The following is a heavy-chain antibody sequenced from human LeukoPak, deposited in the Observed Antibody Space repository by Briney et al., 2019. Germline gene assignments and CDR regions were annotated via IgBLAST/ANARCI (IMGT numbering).Heavy chain of an antibody. D-gene: IGHD6-19*01. J-gene: IGHJ4*02. V-gene: IGHV3-53*05. CDR3: AKAKGSGLKYYFDY. Sequence: PGGSLRLSCAASGFTVSSNCMSWVRQAPGKGLEWVSVIYSGGSTYYADSVKGRFTISRDNSKNTLYLQMSSLRAEDTAVYYCAKAKGSGLKYYFDYWGQGTLVTVSS. CDR2: IYSGGST. CDR1: GFTVSSNC.